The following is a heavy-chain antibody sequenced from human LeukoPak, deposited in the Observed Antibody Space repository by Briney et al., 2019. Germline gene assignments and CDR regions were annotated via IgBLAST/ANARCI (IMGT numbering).Heavy chain of an antibody. CDR2: IYYSGST. V-gene: IGHV4-39*01. J-gene: IGHJ6*02. CDR1: GASISTRSNY. CDR3: VRDYGDYARQYYYGMDV. Sequence: PSETLSLTCTVSGASISTRSNYWGWIRQTPGKGLEWIGSIYYSGSTYFNPSLQSRVTLSVDTSNSQFFLKLNSVTASDTAVYYCVRDYGDYARQYYYGMDVWGQGTTVTVSS. D-gene: IGHD4-17*01.